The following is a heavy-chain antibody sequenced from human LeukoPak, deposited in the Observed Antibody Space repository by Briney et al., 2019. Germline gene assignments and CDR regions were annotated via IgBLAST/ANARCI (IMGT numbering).Heavy chain of an antibody. CDR2: IRYDGSIK. J-gene: IGHJ4*02. D-gene: IGHD2/OR15-2a*01. V-gene: IGHV3-30*02. CDR1: GFTFSNYG. CDR3: AGDSLSPPQGDS. Sequence: GGSLRLSCAASGFTFSNYGMHWVRQAAGKGLEWVAFIRYDGSIKYYADSVKGRFTISRDNSKNTLYLQMRSLRAEDTAVYYCAGDSLSPPQGDSWGQGTLVTVSS.